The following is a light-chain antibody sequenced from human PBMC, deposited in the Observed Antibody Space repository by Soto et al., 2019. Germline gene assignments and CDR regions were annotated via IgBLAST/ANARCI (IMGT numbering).Light chain of an antibody. J-gene: IGKJ1*01. V-gene: IGKV3-15*01. CDR2: GAS. Sequence: EILITQSPATLSVSPGERATLSCRAGQNIHTNLAWYQQTPGQAPRILFYGASTGDTGLPARFSGSRSGTDFTLSISRLQSEDFAVYYCQQYDNWPWTFGQGTKVDIK. CDR3: QQYDNWPWT. CDR1: QNIHTN.